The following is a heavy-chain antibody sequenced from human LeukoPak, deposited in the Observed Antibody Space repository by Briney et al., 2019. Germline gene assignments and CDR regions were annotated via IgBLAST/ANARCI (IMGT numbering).Heavy chain of an antibody. V-gene: IGHV3-53*01. J-gene: IGHJ4*02. CDR2: IYSSGST. Sequence: GGSLRLSCAASGFTVSSNYMSWVRQAPGKGLEWVSVIYSSGSTYYADSVKGRFTISRDNSKNTLYLQMNSLRAEDTAVYYCAKVDYYGSGSPRPYYFDYWGQGTLVTVSS. CDR3: AKVDYYGSGSPRPYYFDY. D-gene: IGHD3-10*01. CDR1: GFTVSSNY.